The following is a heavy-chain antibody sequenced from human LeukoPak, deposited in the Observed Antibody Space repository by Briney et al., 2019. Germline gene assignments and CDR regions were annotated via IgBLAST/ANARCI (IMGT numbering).Heavy chain of an antibody. CDR3: ARGSGSFGY. CDR2: IYYSGST. Sequence: PSETLSLTCTVSGGSISSGSYYWSWIRQPPGKGLEWIGYIYYSGSTNYNPSLQSRVTISVDTSKNQFSLKLNSVTAADTAVYYCARGSGSFGYWGQGTLVTVSS. J-gene: IGHJ4*02. D-gene: IGHD3-10*01. CDR1: GGSISSGSYY. V-gene: IGHV4-61*01.